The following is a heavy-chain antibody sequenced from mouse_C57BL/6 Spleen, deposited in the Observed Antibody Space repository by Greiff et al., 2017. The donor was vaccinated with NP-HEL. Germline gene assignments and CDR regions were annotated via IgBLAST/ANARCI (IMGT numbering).Heavy chain of an antibody. CDR1: GYTFTSHW. J-gene: IGHJ3*01. D-gene: IGHD2-3*01. CDR2: IFPGSGST. CDR3: ARSFGGSDGYRFAY. Sequence: QVQLQQSGPELVRPGASVKISCKAPGYTFTSHWMQWVRQRPGQGLEWIGEIFPGSGSTYYNEKFKGKATLTVDTSSSTAYMQLSSLTSEDSAVYFCARSFGGSDGYRFAYWGQGTLVTVSA. V-gene: IGHV1-56*01.